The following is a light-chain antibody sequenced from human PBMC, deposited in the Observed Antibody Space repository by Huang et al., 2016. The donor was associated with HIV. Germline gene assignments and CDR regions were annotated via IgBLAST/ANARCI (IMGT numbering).Light chain of an antibody. Sequence: DIQMTQSPSSLSASVGDRVTISCRASQGIANFLAWYQQKPGKVSELLIYAASTLQSGVPSRFSGSGSGTDFTLTITGLQPEDVATYYCQKYNSGPALTFGGGTKVQIK. J-gene: IGKJ4*01. V-gene: IGKV1-27*01. CDR3: QKYNSGPALT. CDR1: QGIANF. CDR2: AAS.